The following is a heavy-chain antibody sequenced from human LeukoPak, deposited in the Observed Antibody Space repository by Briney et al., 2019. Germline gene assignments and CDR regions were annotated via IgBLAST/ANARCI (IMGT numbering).Heavy chain of an antibody. CDR2: ISSSSSYT. V-gene: IGHV3-21*01. Sequence: PGGSLRLSCAASGFTFSSYAMSWVRQAPGKGLEWVSSISSSSSYTYYADSVKGRFTISRDNAKNSLYLQMNSLRAEDTAVYYCARQDSSGWYHNWFDPWGQGTLVTVSS. CDR3: ARQDSSGWYHNWFDP. D-gene: IGHD6-19*01. J-gene: IGHJ5*02. CDR1: GFTFSSYA.